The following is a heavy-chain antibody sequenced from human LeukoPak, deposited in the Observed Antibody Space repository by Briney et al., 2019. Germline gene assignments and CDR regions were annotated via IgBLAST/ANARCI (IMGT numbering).Heavy chain of an antibody. V-gene: IGHV3-48*03. D-gene: IGHD3-10*01. J-gene: IGHJ6*04. Sequence: GGSLRLSCGGSGFTFTSYEINWVRQAPGKGLEWVSYISRRGSTIYYADSVKGRFTISRDNAKNSLYLQMNSLRAEDTAVYYCARLRGSGSPNYYYYGMDVWGKGTTVTVSS. CDR3: ARLRGSGSPNYYYYGMDV. CDR2: ISRRGSTI. CDR1: GFTFTSYE.